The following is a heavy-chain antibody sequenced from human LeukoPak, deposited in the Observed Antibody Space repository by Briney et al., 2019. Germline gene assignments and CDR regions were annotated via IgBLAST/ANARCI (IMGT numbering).Heavy chain of an antibody. Sequence: ASVKVSCKASGYTFTSYGISWVRQAPGQGLEWMGWISAYNGNTNYAQKLQGRVTMTTDTSTSTAYMELRSLRAEDTAVYYCARDWGSGQYYYGMDVWGKGTTVTVSS. CDR2: ISAYNGNT. D-gene: IGHD3-16*01. V-gene: IGHV1-18*01. J-gene: IGHJ6*04. CDR3: ARDWGSGQYYYGMDV. CDR1: GYTFTSYG.